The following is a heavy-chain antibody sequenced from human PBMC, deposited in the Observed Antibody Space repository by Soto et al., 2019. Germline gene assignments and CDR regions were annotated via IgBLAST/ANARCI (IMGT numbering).Heavy chain of an antibody. Sequence: VQLLESGGGLVQPGGSLRLSCAASGFTFSSYAMNWVRQTPGEGLEWVSGISDSGGSPYYADSVKGRFTIYRDNSKNTLYLQMDSLRAEDTGVYYCARYALGLSPWWYNWFDRWGQGTLVSVSS. V-gene: IGHV3-23*01. J-gene: IGHJ5*02. CDR2: ISDSGGSP. CDR3: ARYALGLSPWWYNWFDR. D-gene: IGHD2-8*02. CDR1: GFTFSSYA.